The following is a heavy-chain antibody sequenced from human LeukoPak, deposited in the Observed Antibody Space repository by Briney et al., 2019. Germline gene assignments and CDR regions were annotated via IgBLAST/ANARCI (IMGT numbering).Heavy chain of an antibody. D-gene: IGHD1-20*01. CDR2: ISAYNGNT. V-gene: IGHV1-18*04. CDR1: GYTFTDYY. J-gene: IGHJ4*02. CDR3: ATGSKVAAHITAFDY. Sequence: GASVKVSCKASGYTFTDYYMHWVRQAPGQGLEWMGWISAYNGNTKYAQKVQGRVTMTTDTSTSTAFMELRSLRSDDTAVYYCATGSKVAAHITAFDYWGQGTLVTVSS.